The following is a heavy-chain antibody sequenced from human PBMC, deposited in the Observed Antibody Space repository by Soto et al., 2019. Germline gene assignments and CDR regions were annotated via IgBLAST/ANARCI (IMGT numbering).Heavy chain of an antibody. Sequence: EVQLVESGGGLVQPGGSLRLSCAASGFTFSSYWMNWVRQAPGKGLERVASIKQDGGLKFYVDSVKGRFTISGDSAKNSVYLLMKSLGAEDTAMYYCARDVGGWGAACSPPWGQGTLVTVSS. D-gene: IGHD3-16*01. CDR1: GFTFSSYW. V-gene: IGHV3-7*03. J-gene: IGHJ5*02. CDR2: IKQDGGLK. CDR3: ARDVGGWGAACSPP.